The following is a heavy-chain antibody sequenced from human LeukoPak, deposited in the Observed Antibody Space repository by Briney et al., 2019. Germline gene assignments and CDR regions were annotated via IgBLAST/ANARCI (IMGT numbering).Heavy chain of an antibody. D-gene: IGHD3-10*01. J-gene: IGHJ5*02. CDR3: ARGGYYGSGSYYQIHRHWFDP. Sequence: SVKVSCKASGGTFSSYAISWVRQAPGQGLEWMGGIIPIFGTANYAQKFQGRVTITADKSTSTAYMELSSLRSEDTAVYYCARGGYYGSGSYYQIHRHWFDPWGQGTLVTVSS. CDR2: IIPIFGTA. CDR1: GGTFSSYA. V-gene: IGHV1-69*06.